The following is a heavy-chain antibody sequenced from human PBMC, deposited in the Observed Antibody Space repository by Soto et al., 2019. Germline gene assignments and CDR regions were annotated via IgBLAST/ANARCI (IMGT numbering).Heavy chain of an antibody. J-gene: IGHJ4*02. Sequence: QLQLQESGPGLVKPSETLSLTCTVSGGSISSSSYYWGWIRQPPGKGLEWIGSIYYSGSTYYNPSLKSRVTISVDTSKNQFSLKLSSVTAADTAVYYCARRVGSGYYYYFDYWGQGTLVTVSS. CDR3: ARRVGSGYYYYFDY. CDR2: IYYSGST. CDR1: GGSISSSSYY. V-gene: IGHV4-39*01. D-gene: IGHD3-22*01.